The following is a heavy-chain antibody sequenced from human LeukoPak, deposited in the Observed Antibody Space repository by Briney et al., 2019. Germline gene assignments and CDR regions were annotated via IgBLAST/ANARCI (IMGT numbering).Heavy chain of an antibody. CDR1: GFTFSSYA. Sequence: QPGGSLRLSCAASGFTFSSYAMSWVRQAPGKGLEWVSAISGSGGSTYYADSVKGRFTISRDNSKKTVYLQMDILRAEDTAVYYCAKGGPVLYDSTGWPTYYFEYWGQGIPVTVSA. V-gene: IGHV3-23*01. D-gene: IGHD3-22*01. CDR2: ISGSGGST. CDR3: AKGGPVLYDSTGWPTYYFEY. J-gene: IGHJ4*02.